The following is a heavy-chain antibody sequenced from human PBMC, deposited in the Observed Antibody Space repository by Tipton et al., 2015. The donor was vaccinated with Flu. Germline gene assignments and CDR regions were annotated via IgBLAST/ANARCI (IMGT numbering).Heavy chain of an antibody. CDR2: INTDGSTT. D-gene: IGHD3-22*01. J-gene: IGHJ6*02. CDR3: ARVDYYDKGRSMDV. Sequence: GSLRLSCAASGFTFSTYWMHWVRQVPGKGLVWVSRINTDGSTTNYADSVKVRFTISRDNAKNTLYLQMSSLRAEDTAVYYCARVDYYDKGRSMDVWGQGTTVTVSS. CDR1: GFTFSTYW. V-gene: IGHV3-74*01.